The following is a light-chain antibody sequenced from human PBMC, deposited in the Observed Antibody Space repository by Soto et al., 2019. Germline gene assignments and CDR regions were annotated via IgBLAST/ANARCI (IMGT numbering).Light chain of an antibody. J-gene: IGLJ2*01. CDR2: EVS. CDR3: SSFTTSTVVV. V-gene: IGLV2-14*01. CDR1: SSDVGDYNY. Sequence: QSALTQPASVSGSPGQSITISCTGTSSDVGDYNYVSWYQQHPGKAPKLMISEVSNRPSGVSNRFSGSKSGSTASLTISGLQAEDEADYYCSSFTTSTVVVFGGGTKLTVL.